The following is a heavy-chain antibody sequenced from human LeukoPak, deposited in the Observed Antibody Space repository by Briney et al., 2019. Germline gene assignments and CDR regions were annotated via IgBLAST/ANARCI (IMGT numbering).Heavy chain of an antibody. J-gene: IGHJ4*02. V-gene: IGHV1-18*01. CDR3: ARDEYYDSSGYPPFDY. CDR2: ISAYNGNT. CDR1: X. Sequence: XISWVRQAPGXGREGMGWISAYNGNTNYSQNLQRRVTITTDTSTSTAYMELTSLRSDDTAVYYCARDEYYDSSGYPPFDYWGQGTLVTVSS. D-gene: IGHD3-22*01.